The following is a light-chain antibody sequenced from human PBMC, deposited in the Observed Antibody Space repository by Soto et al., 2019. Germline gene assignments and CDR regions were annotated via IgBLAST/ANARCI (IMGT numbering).Light chain of an antibody. J-gene: IGKJ1*01. CDR2: SAA. V-gene: IGKV3-15*01. CDR1: QSVSSN. CDR3: QQYNNWPPRT. Sequence: EIVITQSPATLSVSPGERATLSCRASQSVSSNLAWYQQKPGQAPRLLIYSAATRATAIPARFSGSGSGTEFTLTISSLQSEDFAVYYCQQYNNWPPRTFGQGNKVDIK.